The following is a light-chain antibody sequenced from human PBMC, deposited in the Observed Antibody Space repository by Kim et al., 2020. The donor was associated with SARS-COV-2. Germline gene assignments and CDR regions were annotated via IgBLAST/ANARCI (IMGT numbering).Light chain of an antibody. J-gene: IGKJ5*01. CDR3: QQRNNWPPIT. CDR1: QSVSSY. Sequence: PGERATRSCRASQSVSSYLAWYQQKPGQAPRLLIYDASNRATGIPARFSGSGSGTDFTLTISSLEPEDFAVYYCQQRNNWPPITFGQGTRLEIK. CDR2: DAS. V-gene: IGKV3-11*01.